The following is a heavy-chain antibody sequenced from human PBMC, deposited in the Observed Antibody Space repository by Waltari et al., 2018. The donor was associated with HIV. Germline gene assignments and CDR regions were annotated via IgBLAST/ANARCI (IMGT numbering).Heavy chain of an antibody. D-gene: IGHD6-25*01. J-gene: IGHJ3*02. V-gene: IGHV3-15*01. CDR1: RVTVARVG. CDR2: IKSKRDGGAT. CDR3: TTGGYPTEAFDI. Sequence: EVQVVESGGGLVKPGGSLRVSCESCRVTVARVGLTWVRQAPGKGLQWVGRIKSKRDGGATDYAASVKGRFVISRDDSQNTLYLQMNSLKIEDTAMYYCTTGGYPTEAFDIWGQGTMVTVSS.